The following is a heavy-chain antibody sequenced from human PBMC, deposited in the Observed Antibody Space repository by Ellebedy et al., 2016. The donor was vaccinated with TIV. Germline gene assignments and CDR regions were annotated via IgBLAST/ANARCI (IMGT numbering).Heavy chain of an antibody. V-gene: IGHV4-4*02. D-gene: IGHD6-6*01. CDR1: GGSISSSNW. J-gene: IGHJ3*02. CDR2: IYHSGST. CDR3: ARTSPQLGLNSAFDI. Sequence: SETLSLTXAVSGGSISSSNWWSWVRQPPGKGLEWIGEIYHSGSTNYNPSLKSRVTISVDKSKNQFSLKLSSVTAADTAVYYCARTSPQLGLNSAFDIWGQGTMVTVSS.